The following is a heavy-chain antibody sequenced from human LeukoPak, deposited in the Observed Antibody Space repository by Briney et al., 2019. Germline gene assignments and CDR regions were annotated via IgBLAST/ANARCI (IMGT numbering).Heavy chain of an antibody. Sequence: GGSLRLSCAASGFSFDHNAMHWVRQVPGKGLEWVALISWDGGSTRYADSVKGRFTISRDNSENSLYLQMNSLRAEDTALYYCATFEQQLAQWGQGTLVTVSS. CDR3: ATFEQQLAQ. J-gene: IGHJ4*02. D-gene: IGHD6-13*01. CDR2: ISWDGGST. V-gene: IGHV3-43D*03. CDR1: GFSFDHNA.